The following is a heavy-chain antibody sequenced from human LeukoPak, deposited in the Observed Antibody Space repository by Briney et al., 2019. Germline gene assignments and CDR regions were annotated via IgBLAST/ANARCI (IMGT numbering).Heavy chain of an antibody. D-gene: IGHD4-17*01. CDR2: IKQDGSEK. CDR1: GFTYSLFW. J-gene: IGHJ4*02. Sequence: GGSLRLSCAASGFTYSLFWMSWVRQAPGKGREWVANIKQDGSEKYYVDSVKGRFTISRDNAERSLYLQMNSLRAEDTAVYYCARGFASGDYGADWGQGTLVTVSS. CDR3: ARGFASGDYGAD. V-gene: IGHV3-7*01.